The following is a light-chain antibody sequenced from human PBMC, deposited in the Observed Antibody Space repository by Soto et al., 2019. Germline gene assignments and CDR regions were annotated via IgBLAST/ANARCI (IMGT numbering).Light chain of an antibody. CDR3: QQFSAHPLT. CDR1: QGINTG. J-gene: IGKJ4*01. V-gene: IGKV1-13*02. CDR2: ETS. Sequence: AIQLTRSPSSLSASGGDRVTITCRASQGINTGVAWYQQKPGKSPKLLIYETSNLASGVSLRFSGTGYGTQFSLTIGGLQPEDFATYHCQQFSAHPLTFGGGTKVDIK.